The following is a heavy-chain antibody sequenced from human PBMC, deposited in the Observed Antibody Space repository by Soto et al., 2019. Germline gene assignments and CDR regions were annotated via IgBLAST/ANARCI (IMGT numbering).Heavy chain of an antibody. V-gene: IGHV3-48*01. CDR3: ARDKEQQRVN. D-gene: IGHD6-13*01. CDR2: ISSSSTI. J-gene: IGHJ4*02. Sequence: EVQLVESGGGLVQPGGSLRLSCAASGFTFSSYSMNWVRPAPGKGLEWVSYISSSSTIYYADSVKGRFTISRDNAKNSLYLQMNSLRAEDTAVYYCARDKEQQRVNWGQGTLVTVSS. CDR1: GFTFSSYS.